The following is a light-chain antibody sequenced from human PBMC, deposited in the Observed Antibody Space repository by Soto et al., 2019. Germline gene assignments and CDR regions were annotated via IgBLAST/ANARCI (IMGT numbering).Light chain of an antibody. CDR3: QQYGSSPRT. Sequence: EIVLTQSPGTLSLSPGERVTLSCRASQTVSSSYLAWYQQKPGQAPRLLIHGASSRATGIPDRFSGSGSGKDFTLTISRLEPEDFAVYYCQQYGSSPRTFGQGTKVEIK. CDR1: QTVSSSY. J-gene: IGKJ1*01. V-gene: IGKV3-20*01. CDR2: GAS.